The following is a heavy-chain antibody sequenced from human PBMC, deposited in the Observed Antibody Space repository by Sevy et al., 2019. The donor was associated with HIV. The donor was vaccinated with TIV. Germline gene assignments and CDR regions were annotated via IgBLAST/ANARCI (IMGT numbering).Heavy chain of an antibody. V-gene: IGHV3-11*01. CDR3: ARDHVKDGDLGDYYYFAMDV. J-gene: IGHJ6*02. CDR1: GFTFSDYY. Sequence: GGSLRLSCAASGFTFSDYYMSWIRQAPGKGLEWISYISGSDGTTYYADSVKGRFTISRDNAKKLLYLQMSSLRAEDXAVYYCARDHVKDGDLGDYYYFAMDVWGQGTTVTVSS. CDR2: ISGSDGTT. D-gene: IGHD4-17*01.